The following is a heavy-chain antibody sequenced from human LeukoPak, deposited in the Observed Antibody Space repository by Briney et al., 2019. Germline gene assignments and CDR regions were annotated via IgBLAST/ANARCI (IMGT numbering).Heavy chain of an antibody. CDR1: GGSISSGGYC. CDR3: ARGKDDYGDYGMVDY. J-gene: IGHJ4*02. CDR2: IYYSGST. Sequence: PSETLSLTCTVSGGSISSGGYCWSWIRQHPGKGLEWIGYIYYSGSTYYNPSLKSRVTISVDTSKNQFSLKLSSVTAADTAVYYCARGKDDYGDYGMVDYWGQGTLVTVSS. V-gene: IGHV4-31*03. D-gene: IGHD4-17*01.